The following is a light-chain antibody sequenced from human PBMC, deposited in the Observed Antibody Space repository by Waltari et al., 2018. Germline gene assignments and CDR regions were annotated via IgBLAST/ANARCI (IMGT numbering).Light chain of an antibody. V-gene: IGKV1D-12*01. CDR3: QQADSLPLT. J-gene: IGKJ4*01. CDR2: ASS. CDR1: QRITPW. Sequence: DIQMTQSPSSVSSFVGDTVTITCRASQRITPWLAWYQQKPGRAPKLLIYASSSLQSGVPSRFSGSRSGADFTLTISSLQPEDFATYDCQQADSLPLTFGGGTKVEIK.